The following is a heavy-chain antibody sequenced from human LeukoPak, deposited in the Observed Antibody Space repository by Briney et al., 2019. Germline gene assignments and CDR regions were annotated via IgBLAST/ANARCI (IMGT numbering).Heavy chain of an antibody. V-gene: IGHV1-69*04. D-gene: IGHD3-10*01. J-gene: IGHJ5*02. CDR3: ARNGSGRTFDP. CDR2: IIPILGIA. Sequence: SVKVSCKASGGTFSSYASSWVRQAPGQGLEWMGRIIPILGIANYAQKFQGRVTITADKSTSTAYMELSSLRSEDTAVYYCARNGSGRTFDPWGQGTLVTVSS. CDR1: GGTFSSYA.